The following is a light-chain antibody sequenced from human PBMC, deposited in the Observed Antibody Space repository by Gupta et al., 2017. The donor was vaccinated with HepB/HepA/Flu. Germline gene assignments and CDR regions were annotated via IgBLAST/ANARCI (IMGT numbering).Light chain of an antibody. CDR1: QNIAMY. CDR3: QQSHSSPRA. V-gene: IGKV1-39*01. CDR2: AAS. J-gene: IGKJ4*01. Sequence: DIQMTQSPSSVSASIGDTVTITCRASQNIAMYLNWYHQKSGEVPKLLIYAASNLQNGVPSRFSGSGSGTLFTLTIRRLQPEDIGTYYCQQSHSSPRAFGGGTKVQI.